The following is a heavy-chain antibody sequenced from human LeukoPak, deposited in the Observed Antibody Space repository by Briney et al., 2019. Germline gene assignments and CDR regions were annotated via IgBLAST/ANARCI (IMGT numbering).Heavy chain of an antibody. CDR1: GGSFSGYY. CDR2: INHSGST. V-gene: IGHV4-34*01. Sequence: SETLSLTCAVYGGSFSGYYWSWIRQPPGKGLEWIGEINHSGSTNHNPSLKSRVTISVDTSKNQFSLKLSSVTAADTAVYYCARGKGQLWPHYYYYYYMDVWGKGTTVTVSS. D-gene: IGHD5-18*01. J-gene: IGHJ6*03. CDR3: ARGKGQLWPHYYYYYYMDV.